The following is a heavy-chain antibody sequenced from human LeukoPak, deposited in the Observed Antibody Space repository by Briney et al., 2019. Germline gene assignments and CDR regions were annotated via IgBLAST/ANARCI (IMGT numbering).Heavy chain of an antibody. D-gene: IGHD3-9*01. Sequence: SETLSLTCAVYGGSFSGYYWSWIRQPPGKGLEWIGEINHSGSTNYNPSLKSRVTISVDTSKNQFSLKLSSVTAADTAVYYCAREERCFDWLSASLYYFDYWGQGTLVTVSS. V-gene: IGHV4-34*01. CDR1: GGSFSGYY. J-gene: IGHJ4*02. CDR2: INHSGST. CDR3: AREERCFDWLSASLYYFDY.